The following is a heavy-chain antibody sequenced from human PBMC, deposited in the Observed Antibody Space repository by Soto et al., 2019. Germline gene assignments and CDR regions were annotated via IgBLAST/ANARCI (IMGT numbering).Heavy chain of an antibody. D-gene: IGHD6-19*01. CDR3: AGMVAGSTSLFDY. J-gene: IGHJ4*02. V-gene: IGHV4-34*01. CDR2: INHSGST. Sequence: SQTLSLTCAVYGGSFSGYYWSWIRQPPGKGLEWIGEINHSGSTNYNPSLKSRVTISVDTSKNQFSLKLSSVTAADTAVYYCAGMVAGSTSLFDYWGQGTLVTVSS. CDR1: GGSFSGYY.